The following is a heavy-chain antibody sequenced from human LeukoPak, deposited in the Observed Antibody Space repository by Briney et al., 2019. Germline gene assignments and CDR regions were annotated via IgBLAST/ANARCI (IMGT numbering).Heavy chain of an antibody. J-gene: IGHJ4*02. D-gene: IGHD3-22*01. CDR3: ARHVHVSMIVVILSDYFDY. CDR2: ISHSGTT. CDR1: GGSISSYS. V-gene: IGHV4-59*08. Sequence: PSETLSLTCIVSGGSISSYSWNWIRQSPGKGLEWVGYISHSGTTSYNSSLKSRVTISADTSKNQFSLRLTSVTAADTAVYYCARHVHVSMIVVILSDYFDYWGRGTLVSVSS.